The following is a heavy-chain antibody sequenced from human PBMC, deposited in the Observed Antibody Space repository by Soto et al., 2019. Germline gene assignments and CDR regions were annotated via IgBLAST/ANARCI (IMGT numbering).Heavy chain of an antibody. J-gene: IGHJ5*02. V-gene: IGHV4-4*07. CDR1: GASISGFY. D-gene: IGHD1-1*01. CDR2: IYATGTT. CDR3: VRDGTKTLRDWLDP. Sequence: PSETLSLTCTVSGASISGFYWSWIRKSAGKGQEWIGRIYATGTTDYNPSLKSRVMMSVDTSKKQFSLKLRSVTAADTAVYYCVRDGTKTLRDWLDPWGQGISVTVYS.